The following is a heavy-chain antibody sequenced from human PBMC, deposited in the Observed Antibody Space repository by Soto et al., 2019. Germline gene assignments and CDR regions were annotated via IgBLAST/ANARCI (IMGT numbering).Heavy chain of an antibody. J-gene: IGHJ5*02. Sequence: SETLSLTCTVSGGSISSGGYYWSWIRQHPGKGLEWIGYIYYSGSTNYNPSLKSRVTISVDTSKNQFSLKLSSVTAADTAVYYCARLVWGYGTWFDPWGQGTLVTVSS. D-gene: IGHD5-18*01. CDR2: IYYSGST. CDR3: ARLVWGYGTWFDP. V-gene: IGHV4-61*08. CDR1: GGSISSGGYY.